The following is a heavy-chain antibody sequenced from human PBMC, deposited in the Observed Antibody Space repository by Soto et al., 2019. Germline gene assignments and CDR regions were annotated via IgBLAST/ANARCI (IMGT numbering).Heavy chain of an antibody. CDR2: IVPLFPTA. D-gene: IGHD4-17*01. J-gene: IGHJ4*02. CDR3: TSYAYGDFDD. Sequence: SVTVSCKASGGTFSSFPINWVRQAPGQGLEWVGGIVPLFPTANYAQKFRGRVTITADDSTDTAYMELSSLRSEDTAVYYCTSYAYGDFDDWGQGTLVTVSS. V-gene: IGHV1-69*13. CDR1: GGTFSSFP.